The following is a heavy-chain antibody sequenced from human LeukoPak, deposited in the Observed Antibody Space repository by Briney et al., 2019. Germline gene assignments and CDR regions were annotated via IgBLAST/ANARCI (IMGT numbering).Heavy chain of an antibody. D-gene: IGHD6-13*01. Sequence: SETLSLTCTVPGGSISSYYWSWIRQPPGKGLEWIGYIYYSGSTNYNPSLKSRVTISVDTSKNQFSLKLSSVTAADTAVYYCARDIAAAGTPYYYYYYMDVWGKGTTVTVSS. CDR2: IYYSGST. J-gene: IGHJ6*03. CDR1: GGSISSYY. V-gene: IGHV4-59*12. CDR3: ARDIAAAGTPYYYYYYMDV.